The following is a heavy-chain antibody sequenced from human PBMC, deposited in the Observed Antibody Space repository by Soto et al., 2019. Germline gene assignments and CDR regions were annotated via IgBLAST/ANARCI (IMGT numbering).Heavy chain of an antibody. Sequence: GESLKISCKGSGYSFTSYWIAWVRQMPGKGLEWMGIIYLSDSDTRYSPSFQGRVTISADKSISAAYLQWSSLKASDTAMYYCARYSSGWPYYFDYWGQGTLVTVSS. CDR3: ARYSSGWPYYFDY. CDR1: GYSFTSYW. CDR2: IYLSDSDT. J-gene: IGHJ4*02. D-gene: IGHD6-19*01. V-gene: IGHV5-51*01.